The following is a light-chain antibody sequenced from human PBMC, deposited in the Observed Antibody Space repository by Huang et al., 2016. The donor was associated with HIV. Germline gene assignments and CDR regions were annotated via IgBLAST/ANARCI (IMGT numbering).Light chain of an antibody. CDR2: AAS. CDR3: QQVNSYPRT. J-gene: IGKJ3*01. CDR1: QGISTY. V-gene: IGKV1-9*01. Sequence: IQLTQSPSSLSASVGERVTITCRASQGISTYLAWYQQRPGKAPNLLIYAASTLQSGGPSRFSGSGSGTDFTLTISSLQAEDSATYYCQQVNSYPRTFGPGTKVEIK.